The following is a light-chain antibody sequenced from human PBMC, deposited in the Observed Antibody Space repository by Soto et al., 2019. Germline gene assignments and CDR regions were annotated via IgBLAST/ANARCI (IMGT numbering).Light chain of an antibody. CDR3: QQYNNWPPST. CDR1: QIVSSN. J-gene: IGKJ2*01. V-gene: IGKV3-15*01. Sequence: EIVMTQSPATLSVSPGERSTLSCRSSQIVSSNLAWYQQKPCQAPRLLIYGASTRATGIQARFSGSGSGTEFTLTISSLQSEDFAVYSCQQYNNWPPSTFGQGTKVDIK. CDR2: GAS.